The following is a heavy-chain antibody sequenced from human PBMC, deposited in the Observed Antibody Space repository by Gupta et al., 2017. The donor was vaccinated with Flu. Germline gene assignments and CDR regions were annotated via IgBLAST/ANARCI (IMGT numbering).Heavy chain of an antibody. J-gene: IGHJ5*02. D-gene: IGHD6-19*01. CDR3: ASEYSSGFDP. V-gene: IGHV3-21*01. CDR1: GFTFSSYS. Sequence: GFTFSSYSMNWVRQAPGKGLEWVSSISSSSSYIDDADSVKGRFTISRDNAKNSLYLKMKSLRAEDTAVYDGASEYSSGFDPGGHGTLVTVSS. CDR2: ISSSSSYI.